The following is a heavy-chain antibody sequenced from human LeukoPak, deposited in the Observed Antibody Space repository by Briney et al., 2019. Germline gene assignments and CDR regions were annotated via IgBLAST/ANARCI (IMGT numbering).Heavy chain of an antibody. CDR1: GVSRSSDY. V-gene: IGHV4-59*01. J-gene: IGHJ3*02. D-gene: IGHD1-26*01. CDR2: VSYGGNT. CDR3: ARGLQWDLQAFDI. Sequence: SETLSLTCTVSGVSRSSDYWSWIRQPPGKRLEWIGYVSYGGNTNYNPSLKSRVTISVDTSKNQFSLKLSSVTAEDTAVYYCARGLQWDLQAFDIWGQGTMVTVSS.